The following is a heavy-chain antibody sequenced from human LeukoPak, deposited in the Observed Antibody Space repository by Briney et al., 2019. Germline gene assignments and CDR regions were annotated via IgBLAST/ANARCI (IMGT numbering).Heavy chain of an antibody. V-gene: IGHV1-8*01. Sequence: ASVKVSCKASGYTFTSYDINWVRQATGQGLEWMGWMNPNSGNTGYAQKFQGRVTMTRNTSISTAYMELSSLRAEDTAVYYCAKDQTMAVSSGLYYYYYMDVWGKGTTVTVSS. D-gene: IGHD3-10*01. CDR3: AKDQTMAVSSGLYYYYYMDV. CDR2: MNPNSGNT. CDR1: GYTFTSYD. J-gene: IGHJ6*03.